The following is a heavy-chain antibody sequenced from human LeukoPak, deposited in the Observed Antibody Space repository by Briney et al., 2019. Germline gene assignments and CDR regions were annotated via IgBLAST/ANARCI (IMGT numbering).Heavy chain of an antibody. Sequence: GGSLRRSCAASGFTFSTYAMHWVRQAPGKGLEYVSGITRKGDSTYYADSVKGRFTISRDNSKNTLYLQMGGLRAEDMAVYYCARQAAGVVYWGQGTLVTVSS. V-gene: IGHV3-64*02. CDR1: GFTFSTYA. J-gene: IGHJ4*02. D-gene: IGHD6-13*01. CDR3: ARQAAGVVY. CDR2: ITRKGDST.